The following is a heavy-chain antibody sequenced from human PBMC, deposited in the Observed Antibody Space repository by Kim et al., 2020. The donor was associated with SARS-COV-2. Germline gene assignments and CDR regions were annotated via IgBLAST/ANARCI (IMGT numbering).Heavy chain of an antibody. Sequence: QELQGRVTITTDTSTSTAYMELRSLRSDDTAVYYCARENEFDFWSGYLGYWGQGTLVTVSS. J-gene: IGHJ4*02. CDR3: ARENEFDFWSGYLGY. D-gene: IGHD3-3*01. V-gene: IGHV1-18*01.